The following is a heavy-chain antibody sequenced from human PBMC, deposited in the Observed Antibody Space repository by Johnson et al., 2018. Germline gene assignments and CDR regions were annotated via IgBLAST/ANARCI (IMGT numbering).Heavy chain of an antibody. V-gene: IGHV4-59*01. Sequence: QVQLQESGPGLVKPSETLSLTCTVSGGSISSYYWSWIRQPPGKGLEWIGYIYYSGSTKYNPSLKSRVTISVDTSKNQFSLKLSSVTAADTAVYYCGREYPYYYYMDVWGKGTTVTVSS. CDR3: GREYPYYYYMDV. CDR2: IYYSGST. J-gene: IGHJ6*03. CDR1: GGSISSYY.